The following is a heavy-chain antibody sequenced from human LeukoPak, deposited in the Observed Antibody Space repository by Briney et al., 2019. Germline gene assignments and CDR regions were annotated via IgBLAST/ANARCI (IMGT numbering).Heavy chain of an antibody. D-gene: IGHD3-22*01. Sequence: PSETLSLTCTVSGGSISSYFWSWIRQPAGKGPEWIGRIYATGDTNYNPSLKSRVTMSLDTSKNQFSLKLTSVTAADTAVYYCARDRHTAYYSDDSGCGFFDYWDQGTLVTVSS. V-gene: IGHV4-4*07. CDR2: IYATGDT. CDR3: ARDRHTAYYSDDSGCGFFDY. CDR1: GGSISSYF. J-gene: IGHJ4*02.